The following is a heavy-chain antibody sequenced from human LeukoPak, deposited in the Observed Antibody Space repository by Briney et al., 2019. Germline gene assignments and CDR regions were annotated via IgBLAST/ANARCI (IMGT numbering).Heavy chain of an antibody. CDR3: ARRLCSGGSCCYFDY. D-gene: IGHD2-15*01. CDR2: IYPGDSDT. CDR1: GYSFTSYW. J-gene: IGHJ4*02. V-gene: IGHV5-51*01. Sequence: GESLKISCKGSGYSFTSYWIGWVRQMPGKGLEWMGMIYPGDSDTRYSPSFQGQVTISADKSTSTASLQWSSLKASDTAMYYCARRLCSGGSCCYFDYWGQGTLVTVSS.